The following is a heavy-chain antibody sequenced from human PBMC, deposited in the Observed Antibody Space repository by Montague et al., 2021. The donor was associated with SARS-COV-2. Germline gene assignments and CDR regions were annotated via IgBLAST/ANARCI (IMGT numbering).Heavy chain of an antibody. CDR1: GGSISSGGYY. V-gene: IGHV4-31*03. CDR3: ARVNTVRVYWFDP. D-gene: IGHD4-11*01. J-gene: IGHJ5*02. CDR2: IYYSGST. Sequence: TLSLTCTVSGGSISSGGYYWSWIRQHPGKGLEWIGYIYYSGSTYYNPSLKSRVTISVVTSKDQFSLKPSSVTAADTAVYYCARVNTVRVYWFDPWGQGTLVTVSS.